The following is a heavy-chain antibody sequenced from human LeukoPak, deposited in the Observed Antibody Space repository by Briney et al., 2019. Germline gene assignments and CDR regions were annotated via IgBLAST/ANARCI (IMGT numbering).Heavy chain of an antibody. J-gene: IGHJ5*02. CDR2: LSHFGST. V-gene: IGHV4-38-2*02. CDR1: GYSISSGFY. CDR3: ARGRVQQWLVSWFDP. Sequence: NPSETLSLTCTVSGYSISSGFYWSWIRQPPGKGLEWIGTLSHFGSTDYNPSLKRRVIISEDTSKKQFSLKLSSVTAADTAVYYCARGRVQQWLVSWFDPWGQGTLVTVSS. D-gene: IGHD6-19*01.